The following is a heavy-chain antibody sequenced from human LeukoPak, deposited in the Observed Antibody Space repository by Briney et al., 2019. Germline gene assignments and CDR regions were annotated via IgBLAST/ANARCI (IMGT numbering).Heavy chain of an antibody. V-gene: IGHV4-39*01. CDR3: ARHFLGGSYFDY. D-gene: IGHD1-26*01. CDR2: IYYSGRT. J-gene: IGHJ4*02. Sequence: PSETLSLTCTVSGGSISSSSYYWGWIRQPPGKGLEWIGSIYYSGRTYYNPSLKSRVTTSVDTSKNQFSLKLSSVTAADTAVYYCARHFLGGSYFDYWGQGTLVTVSS. CDR1: GGSISSSSYY.